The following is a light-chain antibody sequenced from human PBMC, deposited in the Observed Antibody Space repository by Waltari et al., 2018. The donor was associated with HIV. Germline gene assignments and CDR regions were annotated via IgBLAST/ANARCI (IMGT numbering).Light chain of an antibody. V-gene: IGKV1-8*01. Sequence: AIRMTQFRSSFSASTGDKVTINCRASQDVSTYLAWYQQKPGKAPKLLIYTASTLQSGVPSRFRGSGSGTDFTLTINWLQREDFATYYCQQYYDYPRTFGQGAKGEIK. CDR1: QDVSTY. CDR2: TAS. J-gene: IGKJ1*01. CDR3: QQYYDYPRT.